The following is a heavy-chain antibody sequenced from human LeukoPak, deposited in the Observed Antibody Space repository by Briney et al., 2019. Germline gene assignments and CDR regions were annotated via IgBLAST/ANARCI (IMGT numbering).Heavy chain of an antibody. CDR2: IYYSGST. D-gene: IGHD6-19*01. Sequence: SETLSLTCTVSGGSVSSDSYYWAWIRQPPGKGLEWIASIYYSGSTYYNPSLKSRVTISVDTSRNQFSLKLSSVTAADTAVYYCASLAVAGLSEGYWGQGTLVIVSS. CDR1: GGSVSSDSYY. J-gene: IGHJ4*02. V-gene: IGHV4-39*01. CDR3: ASLAVAGLSEGY.